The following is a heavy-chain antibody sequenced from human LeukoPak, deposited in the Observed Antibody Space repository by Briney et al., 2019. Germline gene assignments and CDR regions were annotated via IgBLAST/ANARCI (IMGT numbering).Heavy chain of an antibody. Sequence: SQTLSLTCTVSVGSISSGGYYWSWIRQHPGKGLEWIGYIYYSGSTYYNPSLKSRVTISVDTSKNQFSLKLSSVTAADTAVYYCARSPLEATYGDYEGSWFDPWGQGTLVTVSS. CDR2: IYYSGST. D-gene: IGHD4-17*01. V-gene: IGHV4-31*03. J-gene: IGHJ5*02. CDR3: ARSPLEATYGDYEGSWFDP. CDR1: VGSISSGGYY.